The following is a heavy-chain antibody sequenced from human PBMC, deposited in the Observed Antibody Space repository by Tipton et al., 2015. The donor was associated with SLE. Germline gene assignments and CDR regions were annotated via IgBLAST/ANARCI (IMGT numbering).Heavy chain of an antibody. D-gene: IGHD6-13*01. J-gene: IGHJ3*02. Sequence: TLSLTCTVSGGSISSGSYYWSWIRQSAGKGLEWIGRIYTSGSTNYNPSLKSRVTISVDTSKNQFSLKLSSVTAADTAVYYCARDRSSSSWYNAFDIWGLGTMVTVSS. CDR2: IYTSGST. CDR3: ARDRSSSSWYNAFDI. V-gene: IGHV4-61*02. CDR1: GGSISSGSYY.